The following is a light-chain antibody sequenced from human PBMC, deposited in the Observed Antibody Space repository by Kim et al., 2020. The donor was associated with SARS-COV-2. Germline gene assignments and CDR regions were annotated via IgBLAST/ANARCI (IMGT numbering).Light chain of an antibody. V-gene: IGLV3-25*03. CDR3: QSADSSGTYYV. CDR1: ALPEQY. J-gene: IGLJ1*01. CDR2: KDS. Sequence: SYELTQPPSVSVSPGQSARITCSGDALPEQYAYWYQQKPGQAPVLVIYKDSERPSGIPERISGSSSGTTVTLTISGVQAEDEADYYCQSADSSGTYYVFGTGTKVTVL.